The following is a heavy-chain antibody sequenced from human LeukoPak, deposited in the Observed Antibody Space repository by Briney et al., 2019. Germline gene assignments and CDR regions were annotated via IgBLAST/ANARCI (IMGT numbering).Heavy chain of an antibody. Sequence: GGSLRLSCAASGFTFSSYGMHWVRQAPGKGLEWVAVISYDGSNKYYADSVKGRFTISRDNSKNTLYLQMNSLRAEDTAVYYCARDAKIWSTLDYWGQGTLVTVSS. V-gene: IGHV3-30*03. J-gene: IGHJ4*02. CDR1: GFTFSSYG. D-gene: IGHD3-16*01. CDR2: ISYDGSNK. CDR3: ARDAKIWSTLDY.